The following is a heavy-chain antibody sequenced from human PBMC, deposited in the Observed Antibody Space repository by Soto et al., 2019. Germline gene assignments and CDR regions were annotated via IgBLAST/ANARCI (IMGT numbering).Heavy chain of an antibody. V-gene: IGHV3-23*01. CDR3: AKSRDLQLLRRSGMDV. CDR2: VNGTGAVT. J-gene: IGHJ6*02. D-gene: IGHD2-15*01. CDR1: GFTFSNNA. Sequence: EVQLLESGGGLVQPGGSLRLSCAASGFTFSNNAMTWARQAPGKGLEWVSVVNGTGAVTFYADSVKGRFTISRDNPKNTLYLQMNNLRAEDTAVYYCAKSRDLQLLRRSGMDVWGQGTTVTVSS.